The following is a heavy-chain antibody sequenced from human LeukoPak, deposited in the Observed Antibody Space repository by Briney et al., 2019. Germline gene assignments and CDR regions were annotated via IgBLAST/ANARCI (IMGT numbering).Heavy chain of an antibody. D-gene: IGHD3-10*01. CDR2: ISTSDNYI. CDR1: GFTFRNYS. J-gene: IGHJ4*02. V-gene: IGHV3-21*01. Sequence: PGGSLRLSCAASGFTFRNYSLNWVRQAPGKGLEWVSSISTSDNYIYYADSVKGRFTISRDNARNSLYLQMNSLRAEDTAVYYCASFVGGSGSRDYWGQGTLVTVSS. CDR3: ASFVGGSGSRDY.